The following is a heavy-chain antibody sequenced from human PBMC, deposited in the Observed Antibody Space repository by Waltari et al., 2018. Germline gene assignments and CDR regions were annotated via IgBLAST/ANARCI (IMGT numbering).Heavy chain of an antibody. Sequence: QVQLQESGPGLVKPSEALSLTCAVSGYSISSGYYWGWIRQPPGKGLEWIGSIYHSGSTYYNPSLKSRVTISVDTSKNQFSLKLSSVTAADTAVYYGARSGLRYFDWWSQGTLVTVSS. D-gene: IGHD3-9*01. CDR3: ARSGLRYFDW. CDR2: IYHSGST. CDR1: GYSISSGYY. J-gene: IGHJ4*02. V-gene: IGHV4-38-2*01.